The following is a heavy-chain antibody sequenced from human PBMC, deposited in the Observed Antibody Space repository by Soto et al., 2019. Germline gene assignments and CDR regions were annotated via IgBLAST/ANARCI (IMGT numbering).Heavy chain of an antibody. CDR1: GFTFSSYA. J-gene: IGHJ4*02. V-gene: IGHV3-23*01. Sequence: EVQVLESGGGLVQPGGSLRLSCAASGFTFSSYAMNWVRQAPGKGLEWVSVISGSGGSTYYADSVKGRFTISRDNSKNTLYLKMNSLSAEDTAVYYCARRSSGWYFDYWGQGTLVTVSS. CDR2: ISGSGGST. CDR3: ARRSSGWYFDY. D-gene: IGHD6-19*01.